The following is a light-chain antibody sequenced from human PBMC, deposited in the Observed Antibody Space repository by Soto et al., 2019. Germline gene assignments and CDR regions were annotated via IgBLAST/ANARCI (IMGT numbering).Light chain of an antibody. CDR1: SSDVGGYNY. V-gene: IGLV2-14*01. Sequence: QSALTQPASVSGSPGQSITISCTGTSSDVGGYNYVSWYQQHPGKAPKLMIYEVSNRPSGVSNRFSGSESGNTASLTISGLQAEDEADFYCTSYRSSNTWVFGGGTKLTVL. CDR3: TSYRSSNTWV. J-gene: IGLJ3*02. CDR2: EVS.